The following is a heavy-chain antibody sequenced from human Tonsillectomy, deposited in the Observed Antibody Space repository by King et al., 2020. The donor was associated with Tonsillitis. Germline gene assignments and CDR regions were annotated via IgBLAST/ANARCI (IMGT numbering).Heavy chain of an antibody. CDR1: GYTFTNYG. Sequence: QLVQSGAEVNKPGASVKVSCKASGYTFTNYGFTWVRQAPGQGLEWMGWINGFNGNTNYAQKFQARVTMTTDTSTSTGYMELRSLRADDTAVYYCARSLSPLDSDFWGQGTLVTVAS. CDR3: ARSLSPLDSDF. J-gene: IGHJ4*02. D-gene: IGHD2/OR15-2a*01. V-gene: IGHV1-18*01. CDR2: INGFNGNT.